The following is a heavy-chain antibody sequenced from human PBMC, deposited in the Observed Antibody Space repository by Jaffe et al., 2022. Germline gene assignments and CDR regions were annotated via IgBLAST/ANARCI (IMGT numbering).Heavy chain of an antibody. V-gene: IGHV3-23*01. D-gene: IGHD2-2*01. Sequence: EVQLLESGGGLVQPGGSLRLSCAASGFTFSSYAMSWVRQAPGKGLEWVSAISGSGGSTYYADSVKGRFTISRDNSKNTLYLQMNSLRAEDTAVYYCAKDLGYCSSTSCYAWGYWGQGTLVTVSS. CDR2: ISGSGGST. CDR3: AKDLGYCSSTSCYAWGY. J-gene: IGHJ4*02. CDR1: GFTFSSYA.